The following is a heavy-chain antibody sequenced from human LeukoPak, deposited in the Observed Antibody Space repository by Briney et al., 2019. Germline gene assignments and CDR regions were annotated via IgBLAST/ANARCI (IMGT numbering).Heavy chain of an antibody. CDR1: GFAFSSYA. CDR2: ISASGGST. CDR3: TRVHDESTNYGPFDY. J-gene: IGHJ4*02. D-gene: IGHD4/OR15-4a*01. Sequence: PGGSLRLSCAASGFAFSSYAMSWVRQAPGKGLEWVSGISASGGSTYYADSVKGRLTISRDISRDTLYLQVNSLRAEDTAVYYCTRVHDESTNYGPFDYWGQGTLVTVSS. V-gene: IGHV3-23*01.